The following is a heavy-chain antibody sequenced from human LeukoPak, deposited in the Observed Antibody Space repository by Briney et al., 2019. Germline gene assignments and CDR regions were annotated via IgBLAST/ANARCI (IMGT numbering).Heavy chain of an antibody. D-gene: IGHD2-2*02. CDR2: ISSSSSYI. CDR3: ARVDWSVVPAAITPLYFDY. CDR1: GFTFSSYS. J-gene: IGHJ4*02. Sequence: GGSLRLSCAASGFTFSSYSMNWVRQAPGTGLEWVSSISSSSSYIYYADSVKGRFTISRDNAKNSLYLQMNSLRAEDTAVYYCARVDWSVVPAAITPLYFDYWGQGTLVTVSS. V-gene: IGHV3-21*01.